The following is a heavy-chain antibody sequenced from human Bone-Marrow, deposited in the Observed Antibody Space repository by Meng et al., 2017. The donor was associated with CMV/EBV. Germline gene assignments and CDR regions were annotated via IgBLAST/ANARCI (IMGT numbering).Heavy chain of an antibody. J-gene: IGHJ4*02. CDR2: ISAYNGNT. Sequence: GESLKISCKASGYTFTSYGISWVRQAPGQGLEWMGWISAYNGNTNYAQKLQGRVTMTTDTSTSTAYMELRSLRSDDTAVNYCARDPQFWSGSYSDYWGQGTLVTVSS. V-gene: IGHV1-18*01. CDR3: ARDPQFWSGSYSDY. CDR1: GYTFTSYG. D-gene: IGHD3-3*01.